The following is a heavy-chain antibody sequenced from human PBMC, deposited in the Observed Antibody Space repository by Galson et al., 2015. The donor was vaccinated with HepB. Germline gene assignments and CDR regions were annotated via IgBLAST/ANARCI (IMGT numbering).Heavy chain of an antibody. CDR1: GFTFSSYA. D-gene: IGHD6-13*01. CDR3: AKGGSIAAAEIPYYYMDV. CDR2: ISGSGGST. V-gene: IGHV3-23*01. J-gene: IGHJ6*03. Sequence: SLRLSCAASGFTFSSYAMSWVRQAPGKGLEWVSAISGSGGSTYYADSVKGRFTISRDNSKNTLYLQMNSLRAEDTAVYYCAKGGSIAAAEIPYYYMDVWGKGTTVTVSS.